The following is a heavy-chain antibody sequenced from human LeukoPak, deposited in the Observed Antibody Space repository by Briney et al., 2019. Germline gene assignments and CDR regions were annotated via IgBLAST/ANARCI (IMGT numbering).Heavy chain of an antibody. V-gene: IGHV4-59*01. CDR3: ARVTEYYGSGRRHNYYSCCMDV. Sequence: SETLSLTCTVAGGSINSYYWGWIRQAPGKGLEWVGYIYCSGSTNYNPSLKSRVTISVDTSENQYSLRVSSVTAADTAVYYCARVTEYYGSGRRHNYYSCCMDVWGKGTTVTISS. D-gene: IGHD3-10*01. CDR2: IYCSGST. CDR1: GGSINSYY. J-gene: IGHJ6*03.